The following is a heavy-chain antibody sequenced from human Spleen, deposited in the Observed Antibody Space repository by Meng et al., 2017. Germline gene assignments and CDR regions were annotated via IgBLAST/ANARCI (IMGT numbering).Heavy chain of an antibody. V-gene: IGHV3-48*03. CDR2: ISSTGDII. J-gene: IGHJ3*02. Sequence: GESLKISCAASGFTFSSYEMNWVRQAPGKGLEWVSYISSTGDIIYYADSVKGRFTISRDNAENSLYLQMYSLRAEDTAVYYCATESRYRFGSDAFDIWGQGTKVTVSS. CDR3: ATESRYRFGSDAFDI. D-gene: IGHD5-18*01. CDR1: GFTFSSYE.